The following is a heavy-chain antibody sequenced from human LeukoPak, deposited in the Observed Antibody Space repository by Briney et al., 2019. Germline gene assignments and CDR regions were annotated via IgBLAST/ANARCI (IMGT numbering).Heavy chain of an antibody. CDR3: ARTRDGYCTNGVCPLNY. D-gene: IGHD2-8*01. J-gene: IGHJ4*02. CDR1: GGTFSSYA. V-gene: IGHV1-69*05. CDR2: IIPIFGTA. Sequence: GASVKVSCKASGGTFSSYAISWVRQAPGQGLEWMGGIIPIFGTANYAQKFQGRVTTTTDESTSTAYMELSSLRSEDTAVYYCARTRDGYCTNGVCPLNYWGQGTLVTVSS.